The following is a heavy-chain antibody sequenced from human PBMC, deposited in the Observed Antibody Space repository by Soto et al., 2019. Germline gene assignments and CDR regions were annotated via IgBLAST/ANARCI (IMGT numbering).Heavy chain of an antibody. V-gene: IGHV2-5*02. CDR1: GLSLSTTGVG. J-gene: IGHJ6*02. D-gene: IGHD2-21*02. Sequence: QITLKESGPTLVKPTQTLTLTCTFSGLSLSTTGVGVGWIRQPPGKALEWLALIYWDDDKRYSPSLKSTLTLTKDTSKDRVVLTTTNMDPVDTATYYCVHSRCGGDCLQSYSSHSYYGLDVWGQGTTVTVSS. CDR2: IYWDDDK. CDR3: VHSRCGGDCLQSYSSHSYYGLDV.